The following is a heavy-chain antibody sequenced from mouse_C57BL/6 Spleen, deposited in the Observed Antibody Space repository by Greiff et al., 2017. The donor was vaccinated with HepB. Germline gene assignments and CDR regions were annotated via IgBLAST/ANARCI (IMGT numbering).Heavy chain of an antibody. D-gene: IGHD2-4*01. V-gene: IGHV1-39*01. CDR2: INPNYGTT. Sequence: EVKLVESGPELVKPGASVKISCKASGYSFTDYNMNWVKQSNGKSLEWIGVINPNYGTTSYNQKFKGKATLTVDQSSSTAYMQLNSLTSEDSAVYYCARSGDYDVDYAMDYWGQGTSVTVSS. J-gene: IGHJ4*01. CDR3: ARSGDYDVDYAMDY. CDR1: GYSFTDYN.